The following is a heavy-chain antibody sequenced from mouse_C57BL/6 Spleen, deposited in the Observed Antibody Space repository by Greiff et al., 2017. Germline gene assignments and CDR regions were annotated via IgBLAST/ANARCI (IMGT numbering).Heavy chain of an antibody. CDR1: GYTFTSYW. CDR2: IYPGSGST. D-gene: IGHD2-4*01. J-gene: IGHJ2*01. Sequence: QVQLQQPGAELVKPGASVKMSCKASGYTFTSYWITWVKQRPGQGLEWIGDIYPGSGSTNYNEKFKSKATLTVDKSSSTAYMHLSSLTSEDSAVYSCARGIYYDYDGGFDYWGQGTTLTVSS. CDR3: ARGIYYDYDGGFDY. V-gene: IGHV1-55*01.